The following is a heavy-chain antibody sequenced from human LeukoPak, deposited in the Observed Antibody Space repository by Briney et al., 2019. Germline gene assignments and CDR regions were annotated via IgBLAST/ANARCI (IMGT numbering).Heavy chain of an antibody. J-gene: IGHJ4*02. V-gene: IGHV1-46*01. CDR3: ARDGVGHEYGFDY. D-gene: IGHD3-3*01. Sequence: ASVKVSCKASGYTFTSYYMHWVRQAPGQGLEWMGIIKPSGGSTSYAQKFQGRVTMTRDTSTSTVYMELRSLRSEDTAVYYCARDGVGHEYGFDYWGQGTLVTVSS. CDR2: IKPSGGST. CDR1: GYTFTSYY.